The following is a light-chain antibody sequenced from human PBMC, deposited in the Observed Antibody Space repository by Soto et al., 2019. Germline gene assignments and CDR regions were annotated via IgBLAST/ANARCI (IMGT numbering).Light chain of an antibody. Sequence: QSALTPPASVSGSPGQSITLSCTGTSSDVGGSNYVSWYQQHPGKAPKLMIYDVSNRPSGVSNRFSGSKSGNTASLTISGLQAEDEADYYCSSYTSSSTRVFGGGTKRTGL. CDR1: SSDVGGSNY. V-gene: IGLV2-14*01. CDR3: SSYTSSSTRV. CDR2: DVS. J-gene: IGLJ2*01.